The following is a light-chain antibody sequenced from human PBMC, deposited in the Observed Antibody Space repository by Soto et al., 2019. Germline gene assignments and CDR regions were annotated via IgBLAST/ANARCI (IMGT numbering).Light chain of an antibody. J-gene: IGKJ2*01. CDR3: RQYNSYPRT. CDR1: QDIEND. Sequence: DIQMTQSPSSLSASVGDRVTITCRASQDIENDLGWYQQRPGKAPRRLIYTTSTLHSGVPSRFSGSGSGTEFTLTISRLQPEDFATYYCRQYNSYPRTFGQGTKLEIK. V-gene: IGKV1-17*01. CDR2: TTS.